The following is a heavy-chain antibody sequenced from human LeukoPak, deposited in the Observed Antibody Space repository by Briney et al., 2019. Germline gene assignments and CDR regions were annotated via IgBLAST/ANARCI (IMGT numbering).Heavy chain of an antibody. CDR3: ARVGAAPPRGGHFDY. CDR1: GYTFTNYG. CDR2: ISAYNGNT. Sequence: GASVKVSCKASGYTFTNYGISWVRQAPGQGLEWMGWISAYNGNTNYAQKLQGRVTMTTDTSTSTAYMELRSLRSDDTAVYYCARVGAAPPRGGHFDYWGQGTLVTVSS. J-gene: IGHJ4*02. D-gene: IGHD3-16*01. V-gene: IGHV1-18*01.